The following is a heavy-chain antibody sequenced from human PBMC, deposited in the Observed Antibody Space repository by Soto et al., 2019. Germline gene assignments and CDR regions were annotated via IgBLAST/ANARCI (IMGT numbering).Heavy chain of an antibody. V-gene: IGHV3-30*18. Sequence: QVQLVESGGGVVQPGTSLRLSCAASGFTFKTHAMHWVRQAPGKGLEWMAVIAYDGNEKFYADSVKGRFTISREKSKNALYLQIKTLRNEDTAVYYCGKDVGDYVPYYYGVDVWGQGTTVTVS. J-gene: IGHJ6*02. CDR3: GKDVGDYVPYYYGVDV. CDR2: IAYDGNEK. D-gene: IGHD1-26*01. CDR1: GFTFKTHA.